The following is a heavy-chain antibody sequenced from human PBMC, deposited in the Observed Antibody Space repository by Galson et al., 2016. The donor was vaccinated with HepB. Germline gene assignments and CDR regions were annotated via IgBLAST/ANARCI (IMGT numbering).Heavy chain of an antibody. D-gene: IGHD6-19*01. J-gene: IGHJ6*02. CDR2: TSYDGTNK. Sequence: SLRLSCAVSGFSFSEFAMHWVRQAPGKGLEWVALTSYDGTNKYYADSVKGRVTIARDNSRNTLFLQLSSLRLEDTAVYYCARDQVVSMAGINYYFYYGMDVWGPGTTVTVSS. CDR1: GFSFSEFA. V-gene: IGHV3-30*04. CDR3: ARDQVVSMAGINYYFYYGMDV.